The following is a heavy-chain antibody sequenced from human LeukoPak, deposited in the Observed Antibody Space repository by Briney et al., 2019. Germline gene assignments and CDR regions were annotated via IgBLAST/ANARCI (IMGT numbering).Heavy chain of an antibody. CDR1: GFTFSSYA. CDR2: ISYDGSNK. CDR3: AKDLPSGWFGELDAFDI. Sequence: GGSLRLSCAASGFTFSSYAMHWVRQAPGKGLEWVAVISYDGSNKYYADSVKGRFTISRDNSKNTLYLQMNSLRAEDTAVYYCAKDLPSGWFGELDAFDIWGQGTMVTVSS. V-gene: IGHV3-30*04. J-gene: IGHJ3*02. D-gene: IGHD3-10*01.